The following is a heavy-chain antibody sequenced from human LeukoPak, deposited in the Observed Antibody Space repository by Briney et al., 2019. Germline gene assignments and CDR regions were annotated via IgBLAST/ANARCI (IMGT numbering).Heavy chain of an antibody. D-gene: IGHD2-2*01. CDR3: ARLGCSSTSCSRHYFDY. CDR2: INPSGGST. Sequence: GASVKVSCKASGVTFISTSISWVRQAPGQGFEWMGIINPSGGSTSYVQKFQGRVTMTRDTSTSTVYMELSSLRSEDTAVYYCARLGCSSTSCSRHYFDYWGQGTLVTVSS. J-gene: IGHJ4*02. V-gene: IGHV1-46*01. CDR1: GVTFISTS.